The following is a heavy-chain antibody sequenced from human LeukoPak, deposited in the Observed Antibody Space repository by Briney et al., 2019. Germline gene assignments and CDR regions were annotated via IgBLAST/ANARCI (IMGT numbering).Heavy chain of an antibody. CDR2: ISSGSNYI. Sequence: GGSLRLSCAASGFTFSSYSMNWVRQAPGKGREWVSSISSGSNYIYYADSVKGRFTISRDDAKNSLYLQMNSLRADDTAVYYCARSTRGYGLGSNTYDCWGQGTLVTVSS. CDR3: ARSTRGYGLGSNTYDC. V-gene: IGHV3-21*01. J-gene: IGHJ4*02. CDR1: GFTFSSYS. D-gene: IGHD3-10*01.